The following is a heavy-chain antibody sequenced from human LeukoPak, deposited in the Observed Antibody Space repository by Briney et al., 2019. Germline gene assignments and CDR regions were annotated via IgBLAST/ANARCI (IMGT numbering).Heavy chain of an antibody. Sequence: GGSLRLSCAASGFTFSSYAMCWVRQAPGWGLLWVSPVSGSGAITYYADSVKGLFTISRDNTKNTLYLQMNSLRAEDTAVYYCAKDSMIVVVNIDYWGQGTLVTVSS. CDR3: AKDSMIVVVNIDY. V-gene: IGHV3-23*01. CDR1: GFTFSSYA. J-gene: IGHJ4*02. CDR2: VSGSGAIT. D-gene: IGHD3-22*01.